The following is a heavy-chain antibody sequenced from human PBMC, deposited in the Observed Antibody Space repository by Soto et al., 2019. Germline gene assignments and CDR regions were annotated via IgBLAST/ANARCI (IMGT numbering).Heavy chain of an antibody. CDR3: ASVAGVRSGYLDY. CDR1: GASIGSGSYY. V-gene: IGHV4-30-4*01. J-gene: IGHJ4*02. Sequence: PSETLSLTCTVSGASIGSGSYYWVWIRQPPGKGLEWIASMHYSGSTFYNPSLKSRVTISLDTSNNQFSLRMNSVTAADTAVYFCASVAGVRSGYLDYWGQGTQVTVSS. CDR2: MHYSGST. D-gene: IGHD3-22*01.